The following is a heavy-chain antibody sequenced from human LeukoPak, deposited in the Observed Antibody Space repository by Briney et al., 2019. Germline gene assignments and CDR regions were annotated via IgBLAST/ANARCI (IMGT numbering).Heavy chain of an antibody. CDR2: ISGSGGST. V-gene: IGHV3-23*01. D-gene: IGHD1-26*01. Sequence: GGSLRLSCAASGFTFSSYWMSWVRQAPGKGLEWVSAISGSGGSTYYADSVKGRFTISRDNSKNTLYLQMNSLRAEDTAVYYCARASGSYPVDYWGQGTLVTVSS. CDR1: GFTFSSYW. J-gene: IGHJ4*02. CDR3: ARASGSYPVDY.